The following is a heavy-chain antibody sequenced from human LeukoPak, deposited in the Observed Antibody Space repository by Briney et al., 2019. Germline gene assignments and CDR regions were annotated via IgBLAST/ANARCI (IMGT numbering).Heavy chain of an antibody. Sequence: GGSLRLSCAASGFTFSDYYMSWIRQAPGKGLEWVSYISSSSSYTNYADSVKGRFAISRDNAKNSLYLQMNSLRAEDTAVYYCAAGVTYYYDSSGPTPGSTFDIWGQGTMVTVSS. D-gene: IGHD3-22*01. V-gene: IGHV3-11*06. CDR3: AAGVTYYYDSSGPTPGSTFDI. CDR2: ISSSSSYT. J-gene: IGHJ3*02. CDR1: GFTFSDYY.